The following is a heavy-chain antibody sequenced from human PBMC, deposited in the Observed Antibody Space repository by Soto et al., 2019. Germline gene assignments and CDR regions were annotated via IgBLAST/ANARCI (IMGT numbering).Heavy chain of an antibody. V-gene: IGHV3-48*01. D-gene: IGHD3-3*01. Sequence: EVQLVESGGGLVQPGGSLRLSCAASGFTFSSYSMNWVRQAPGKGLEWVSYISSSSSTIYYADSVKGRFTISRDNAKNSLYLKMNSLRAEDTAVYYCARRFVTIFGVVHRFAFDIWGQGTMVTVSS. CDR2: ISSSSSTI. CDR3: ARRFVTIFGVVHRFAFDI. CDR1: GFTFSSYS. J-gene: IGHJ3*02.